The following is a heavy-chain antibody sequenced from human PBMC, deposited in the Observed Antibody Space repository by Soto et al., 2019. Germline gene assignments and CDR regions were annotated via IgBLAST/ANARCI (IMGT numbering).Heavy chain of an antibody. CDR1: GGSISSGDYY. D-gene: IGHD3-3*01. CDR2: IYYSGST. V-gene: IGHV4-30-4*01. J-gene: IGHJ4*02. Sequence: SETLSLTCTVSGGSISSGDYYWSWIRQPPGKGLEWIGYIYYSGSTYYNPSLKSRVTISVDASKDQFSLKLSSVTAADTAVYYCARSDYEXWSGLDYWGQGTLVTVSS. CDR3: ARSDYEXWSGLDY.